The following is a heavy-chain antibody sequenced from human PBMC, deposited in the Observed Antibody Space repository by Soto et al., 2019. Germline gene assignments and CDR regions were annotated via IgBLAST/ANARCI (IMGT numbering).Heavy chain of an antibody. Sequence: QLQLQESGPRLVKPSETLSLTCTVSGGSIATENKYWVWIRRPPGEGLEWVGSVFDRGTPFYNPSRKDRVTMSVDTSGNQFSLKLTSVTAADTAVYYCARRTWNYDFLDSWGRGTLVTVSS. J-gene: IGHJ5*01. CDR3: ARRTWNYDFLDS. V-gene: IGHV4-39*01. D-gene: IGHD3-16*01. CDR1: GGSIATENKY. CDR2: VFDRGTP.